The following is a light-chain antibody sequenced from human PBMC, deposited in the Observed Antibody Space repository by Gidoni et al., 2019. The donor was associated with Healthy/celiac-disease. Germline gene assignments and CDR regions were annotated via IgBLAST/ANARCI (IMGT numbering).Light chain of an antibody. J-gene: IGKJ4*01. CDR2: DAS. V-gene: IGKV3-11*01. CDR3: QQRSNWPPELT. CDR1: HIVSSY. Sequence: IVLTHSPATLSLSPVERSTLSCRSSHIVSSYLAWYQQKPGQAPRLLIYDASNRATRIPARFSGSGSGTDFTLTISSLEPEDCAVYYCQQRSNWPPELTFGGGTKVEIK.